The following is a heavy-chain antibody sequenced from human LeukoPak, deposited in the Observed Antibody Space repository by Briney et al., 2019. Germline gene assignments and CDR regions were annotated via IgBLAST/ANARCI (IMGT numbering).Heavy chain of an antibody. CDR2: IYSSGST. CDR3: ARGRVSSSTWHSTYYYYCYMDV. J-gene: IGHJ6*03. D-gene: IGHD4-11*01. CDR1: GGSISSGSYY. V-gene: IGHV4-61*02. Sequence: PSQTLSLTCTVSGGSISSGSYYWSWIRQPAGKGLEWIGRIYSSGSTNYNPSLKSRVIISVDTSKNQFSLKLSSVTAADTAVYYCARGRVSSSTWHSTYYYYCYMDVWGKGTTVTVSS.